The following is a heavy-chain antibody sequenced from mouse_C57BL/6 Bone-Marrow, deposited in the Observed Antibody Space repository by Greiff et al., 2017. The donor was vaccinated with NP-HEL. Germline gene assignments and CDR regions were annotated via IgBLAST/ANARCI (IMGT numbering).Heavy chain of an antibody. CDR1: GFSLSTSGMG. D-gene: IGHD3-2*02. V-gene: IGHV8-12*01. CDR3: ARTAAQAPAWFAY. J-gene: IGHJ3*01. Sequence: QVTLKESGPGILQTSQTLSLTCSFSGFSLSTSGMGVSWIRQPSGKGLEWLAHIYWDDDKRYNPSLKSRLTISKDTSRNQVFLKITSVDTADTATYYCARTAAQAPAWFAYWGQGTLVTVSA. CDR2: IYWDDDK.